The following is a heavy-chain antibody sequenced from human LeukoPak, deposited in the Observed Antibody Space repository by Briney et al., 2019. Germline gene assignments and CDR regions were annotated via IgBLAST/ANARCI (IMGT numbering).Heavy chain of an antibody. V-gene: IGHV3-33*01. Sequence: GGSLRLSCAASGFTFSSYGMHWVRQAPGKGLEWVAVIWCDGSNKHNPDPVQGRFAISRDNSKTTLYLQMNSLRAEDTAVYYCARAFSATNWFDPWGQGTLVTVSS. D-gene: IGHD2/OR15-2a*01. CDR1: GFTFSSYG. CDR2: IWCDGSNK. J-gene: IGHJ5*02. CDR3: ARAFSATNWFDP.